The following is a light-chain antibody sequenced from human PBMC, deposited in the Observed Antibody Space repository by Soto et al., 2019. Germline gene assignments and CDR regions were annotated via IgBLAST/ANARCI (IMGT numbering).Light chain of an antibody. Sequence: QSTLTQPPSASGSPGQSVTISCTGTNNDIGGYNYVSWYQHHPGKAPQLIIYDVTKRPSGVLDRFSGSKSGNTASLTVAGLQTYDEAEYFCSSYAGSSNLVFGTGTQLTVL. V-gene: IGLV2-8*01. CDR3: SSYAGSSNLV. J-gene: IGLJ2*01. CDR2: DVT. CDR1: NNDIGGYNY.